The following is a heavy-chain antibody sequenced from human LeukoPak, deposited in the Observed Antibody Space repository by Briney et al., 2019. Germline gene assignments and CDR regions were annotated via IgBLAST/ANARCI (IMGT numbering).Heavy chain of an antibody. D-gene: IGHD5-12*01. Sequence: PTGGSLRLSCAASGFTFSSHGMHWVRQAPGKGLEWVAVISYDGSNKYYADSVKGRFTISRDNSKNTLYLQMNSLRAEDTAVYYCARGSIVATPGADFWGQGTLVTVSS. CDR3: ARGSIVATPGADF. CDR2: ISYDGSNK. CDR1: GFTFSSHG. V-gene: IGHV3-30*03. J-gene: IGHJ4*02.